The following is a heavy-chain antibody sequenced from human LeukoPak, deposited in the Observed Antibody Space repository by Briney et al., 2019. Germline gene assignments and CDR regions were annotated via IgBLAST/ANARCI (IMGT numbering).Heavy chain of an antibody. V-gene: IGHV3-48*03. D-gene: IGHD3-22*01. CDR3: ARKSAEVITPFDY. Sequence: GGSLRLSCAASGFTFSSYEMNWVRQAPGKGLEWVSYISSSGSTICYADSVKGRFTISRDNAKNSLYLQMNSLRAEDTAVYYCARKSAEVITPFDYWGQGALVTVSS. CDR2: ISSSGSTI. CDR1: GFTFSSYE. J-gene: IGHJ4*02.